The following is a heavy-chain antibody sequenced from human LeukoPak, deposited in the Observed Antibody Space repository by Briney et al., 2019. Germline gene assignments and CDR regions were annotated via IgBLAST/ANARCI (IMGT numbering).Heavy chain of an antibody. D-gene: IGHD6-19*01. J-gene: IGHJ4*02. Sequence: SETLSLTCAVYGGSFSGYYWSWIRQPPGKGLEWIGEINRSGSTNYNPSLKSRVTISIDTSKNQFSLRLSSVTAADTALYYRARSGGWFFALGVDYWGQGILVTVSS. V-gene: IGHV4-34*01. CDR2: INRSGST. CDR1: GGSFSGYY. CDR3: ARSGGWFFALGVDY.